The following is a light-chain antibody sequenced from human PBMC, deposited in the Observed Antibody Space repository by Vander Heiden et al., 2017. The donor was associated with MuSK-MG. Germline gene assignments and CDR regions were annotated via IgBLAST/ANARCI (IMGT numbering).Light chain of an antibody. J-gene: IGLJ1*01. CDR3: SSYAGSYTFV. Sequence: QSALTQPRSVSGSPGQSVTIPCTGTSSDVGCYNSVSWYQRPAVNAPKLMIYDVSKRPSGVPDRFSGSKSGNTASPTISGLQAEDEADYYCSSYAGSYTFVFGTGTKVTVL. CDR2: DVS. V-gene: IGLV2-11*01. CDR1: SSDVGCYNS.